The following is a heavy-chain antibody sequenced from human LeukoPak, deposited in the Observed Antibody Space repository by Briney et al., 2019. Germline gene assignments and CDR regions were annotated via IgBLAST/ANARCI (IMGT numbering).Heavy chain of an antibody. CDR3: ARDPLGTRPGFDY. Sequence: GGSLRLSCAASGFTVSDNYMSWVRQAPGKGLKWVSVIYSGGNTYYADSVKGRFSISRDKSKNTLYLQMNSLRAEDTAVYYCARDPLGTRPGFDYWGQGTLVTVSS. V-gene: IGHV3-53*01. J-gene: IGHJ4*02. CDR1: GFTVSDNY. CDR2: IYSGGNT. D-gene: IGHD1-1*01.